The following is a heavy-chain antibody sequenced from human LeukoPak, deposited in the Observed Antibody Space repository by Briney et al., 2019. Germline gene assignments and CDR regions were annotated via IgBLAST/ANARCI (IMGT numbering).Heavy chain of an antibody. CDR2: INHSGST. J-gene: IGHJ5*02. Sequence: SETLSLTCAVYGGSFSGYYWSWIRQPPGKGLEWIGEINHSGSTNYNPSLKSRVTISVDTSKNQFSLKLSSVTAADTAVYYCARGSPHPVGSDWFDPWGQGTLVTVSS. D-gene: IGHD2-15*01. CDR3: ARGSPHPVGSDWFDP. CDR1: GGSFSGYY. V-gene: IGHV4-34*01.